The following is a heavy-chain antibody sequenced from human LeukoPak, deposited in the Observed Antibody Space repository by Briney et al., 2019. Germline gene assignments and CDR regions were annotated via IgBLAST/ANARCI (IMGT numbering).Heavy chain of an antibody. Sequence: KPSGTRSLTCAVSGGSISSSNWWSWVRQPPGKGLEWIGQIYHSGSTNYNPSLKSRVTISVDKSKNQFSLKLRSVTAADTAVYYCARPLSLGYCSGGSCYGRGAWFDRWGQGTLVTVSS. J-gene: IGHJ5*02. D-gene: IGHD2-15*01. V-gene: IGHV4-4*02. CDR3: ARPLSLGYCSGGSCYGRGAWFDR. CDR1: GGSISSSNW. CDR2: IYHSGST.